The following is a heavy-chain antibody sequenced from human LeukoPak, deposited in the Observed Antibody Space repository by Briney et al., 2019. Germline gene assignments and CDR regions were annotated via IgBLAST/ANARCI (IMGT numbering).Heavy chain of an antibody. V-gene: IGHV4-38-2*01. J-gene: IGHJ3*02. CDR1: GYSISSGYY. CDR3: ARHRSTRRGALDI. CDR2: IYHSGST. Sequence: ETLSLTCAVSGYSISSGYYWGWIRQPPGKGLEWIGSIYHSGSTYYNPSLKSRITISVDTSKNQFSLKLSSVTAADTAVYYCARHRSTRRGALDIWGQGTMVTVSS.